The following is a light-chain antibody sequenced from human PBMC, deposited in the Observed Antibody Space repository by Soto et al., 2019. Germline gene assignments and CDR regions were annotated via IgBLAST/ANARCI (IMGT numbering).Light chain of an antibody. CDR2: ANF. Sequence: QSVLTQPPSASGTPGQRVPISCSGSSSNIGSNTVNWYQQLPGRSPKLLIYANFQRPSGVPDRFSGSKSDTSASLAISGLQSEDEARYYCAAWDDRLNGWVFGGGTKLTVL. V-gene: IGLV1-44*01. CDR3: AAWDDRLNGWV. CDR1: SSNIGSNT. J-gene: IGLJ3*02.